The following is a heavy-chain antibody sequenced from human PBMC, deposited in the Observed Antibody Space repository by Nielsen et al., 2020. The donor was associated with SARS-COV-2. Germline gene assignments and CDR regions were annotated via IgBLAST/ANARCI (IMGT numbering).Heavy chain of an antibody. CDR2: IDTNTGKP. CDR3: AREEYYYYYGMDV. Sequence: ASVKVSCKASGYSFTRYAMNWVRQAPGQGLEWMGWIDTNTGKPTHAQGFTGRFVFSSDTSVSTASLQISSLKAEDTAVYYCAREEYYYYYGMDVWGQGTTVTVSS. CDR1: GYSFTRYA. V-gene: IGHV7-4-1*02. J-gene: IGHJ6*02.